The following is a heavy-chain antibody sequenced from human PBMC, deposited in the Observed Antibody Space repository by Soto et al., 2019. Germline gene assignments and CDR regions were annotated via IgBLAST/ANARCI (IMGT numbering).Heavy chain of an antibody. Sequence: GGSLRLSCAASGFTFSSYSMNWVRQAPGKGLEWVSSISSSSSYIYYADSVKGRFTISRDNAKNSLYLQMNSLRAEDTAVYYCAREPGGRGYYYYGMDVWGQGTTVTAP. J-gene: IGHJ6*02. D-gene: IGHD3-16*01. CDR2: ISSSSSYI. CDR3: AREPGGRGYYYYGMDV. CDR1: GFTFSSYS. V-gene: IGHV3-21*01.